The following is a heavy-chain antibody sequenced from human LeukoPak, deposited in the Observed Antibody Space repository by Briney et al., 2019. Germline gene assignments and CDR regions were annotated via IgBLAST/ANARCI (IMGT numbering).Heavy chain of an antibody. V-gene: IGHV4-34*01. Sequence: SETLSLTCAVYGGSFSGYYWSWIRQPPGKGLEWIGEINHSGSTNYNPSLKSRVTISVDTCKNQFSLKLSSVTAADTAMYYCARTGDGYNYYNYYYMDVWGKGTTVTVTS. J-gene: IGHJ6*03. CDR1: GGSFSGYY. CDR3: ARTGDGYNYYNYYYMDV. CDR2: INHSGST. D-gene: IGHD5-24*01.